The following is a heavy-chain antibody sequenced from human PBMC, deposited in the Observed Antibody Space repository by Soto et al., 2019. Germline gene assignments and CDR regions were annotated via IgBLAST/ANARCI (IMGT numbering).Heavy chain of an antibody. D-gene: IGHD6-13*01. V-gene: IGHV5-51*01. CDR3: ARHVYSSSWYSHYYYMDV. Sequence: RGESLKISCKGSGYSFTSYWIGWVRQMPGKGLEWMGIIYPGDSDTRYSPSFQGQVTISADKSISTAYLQWSSLKASDTAMYYCARHVYSSSWYSHYYYMDVWGKGTTVTVSS. CDR1: GYSFTSYW. CDR2: IYPGDSDT. J-gene: IGHJ6*03.